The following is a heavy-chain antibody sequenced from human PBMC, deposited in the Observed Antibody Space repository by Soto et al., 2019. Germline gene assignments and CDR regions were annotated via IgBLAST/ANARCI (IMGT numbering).Heavy chain of an antibody. CDR2: IYYSGST. J-gene: IGHJ3*02. Sequence: SETLSLTCTVSGGSISSYYWSWIRQPPGKGLEWIGYIYYSGSTNYNPSLKSRVTISVDTSKNQFSLKLSSVTAADTAVYYCARSDYYGSGSYSHAFDIWGQGTMVTVSS. CDR1: GGSISSYY. D-gene: IGHD3-10*01. CDR3: ARSDYYGSGSYSHAFDI. V-gene: IGHV4-59*01.